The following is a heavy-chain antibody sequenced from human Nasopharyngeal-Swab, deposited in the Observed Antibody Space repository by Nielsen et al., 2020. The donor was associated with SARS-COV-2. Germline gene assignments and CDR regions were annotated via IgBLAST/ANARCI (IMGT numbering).Heavy chain of an antibody. CDR3: ARDSGVAGTKYYYYGMDV. Sequence: WIRQPPGKGLEWIGYTYYSGSTYYNPSLKSRVTISVDTSKNQFSLKLGSVTAADTAVYYCARDSGVAGTKYYYYGMDVWGQGTTVTVSS. CDR2: TYYSGST. V-gene: IGHV4-30-4*01. J-gene: IGHJ6*02. D-gene: IGHD6-19*01.